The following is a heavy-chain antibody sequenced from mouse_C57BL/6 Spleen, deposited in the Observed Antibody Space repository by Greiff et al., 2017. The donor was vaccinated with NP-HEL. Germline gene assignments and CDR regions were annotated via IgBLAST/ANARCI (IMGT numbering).Heavy chain of an antibody. V-gene: IGHV5-9*01. D-gene: IGHD4-1*01. CDR2: ISGGGGNT. Sequence: EVQGVESGGGLVKPGGSLKLSCAASGFTFSSYTMSWVRQTPEKRLEWVATISGGGGNTYYPDSVKGRFTISRDNAKNTLYLQMSSLRSEDTALYYCARRSGTYYFDYWGQGTTLTVSS. CDR3: ARRSGTYYFDY. J-gene: IGHJ2*01. CDR1: GFTFSSYT.